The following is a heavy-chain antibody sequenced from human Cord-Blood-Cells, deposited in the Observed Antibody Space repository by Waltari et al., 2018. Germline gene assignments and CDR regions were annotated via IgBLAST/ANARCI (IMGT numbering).Heavy chain of an antibody. CDR1: GYIFTLYW. CDR3: ARHGRLKYSSSWYPLDY. D-gene: IGHD6-13*01. V-gene: IGHV5-51*01. CDR2: IYPGDSDT. J-gene: IGHJ4*02. Sequence: EVHLVQSGAEVKRPGGSLKISGKGSGYIFTLYWIGWVRQRPGTGLEWSGIIYPGDSDTRYSPSFQGQVTISADKSISTAYLQWSSLKASDTAMYYCARHGRLKYSSSWYPLDYWGQGTLVTVSS.